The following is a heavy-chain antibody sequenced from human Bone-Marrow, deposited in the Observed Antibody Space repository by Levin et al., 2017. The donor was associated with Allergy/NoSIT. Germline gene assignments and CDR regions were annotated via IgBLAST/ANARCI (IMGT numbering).Heavy chain of an antibody. J-gene: IGHJ4*02. D-gene: IGHD2-2*01. CDR1: GFTFSNAW. Sequence: SGGSLRLSCVASGFTFSNAWMSWVRQAPGKGLEFVGRIKSKASGGTIYYGASVKGRFTISRDDSENTLYLQMDSLRTEDTAVYYCATDQMLFGYWGQGSLVTVSS. CDR3: ATDQMLFGY. V-gene: IGHV3-15*01. CDR2: IKSKASGGTI.